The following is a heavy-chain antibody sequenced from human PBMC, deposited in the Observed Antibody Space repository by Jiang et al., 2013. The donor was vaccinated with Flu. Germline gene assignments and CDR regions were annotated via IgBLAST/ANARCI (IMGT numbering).Heavy chain of an antibody. CDR3: ARDLGSGDFWSGYYTGWFDP. D-gene: IGHD3-3*01. J-gene: IGHJ5*02. V-gene: IGHV4-59*01. Sequence: KSRVTISVDTSKNQFSLKLSSVTAADTAVYYCARDLGSGDFWSGYYTGWFDPWGQGTLVTVSS.